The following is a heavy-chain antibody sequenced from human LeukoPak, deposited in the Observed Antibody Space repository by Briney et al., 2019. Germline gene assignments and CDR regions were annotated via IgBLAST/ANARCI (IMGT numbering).Heavy chain of an antibody. CDR2: ISGSGANT. CDR3: AKSPDIAVTDDFDY. D-gene: IGHD6-19*01. CDR1: GFTFSNYA. Sequence: GGSLRLSCAASGFTFSNYAMSWVRQAPGQGLEWVSGISGSGANTYYADSVKGRFTISRDNSKNMLFLQMNSLRAEDTAVYYCAKSPDIAVTDDFDYWGQGTMVTVSS. V-gene: IGHV3-23*01. J-gene: IGHJ4*02.